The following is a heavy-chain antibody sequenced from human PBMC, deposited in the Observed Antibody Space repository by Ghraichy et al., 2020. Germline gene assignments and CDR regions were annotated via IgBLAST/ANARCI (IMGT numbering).Heavy chain of an antibody. CDR3: ARGSTVVRFFYYDGMDV. J-gene: IGHJ6*02. Sequence: GGSLRLSCVGSGFTFGSYSMNWVRQSPGKGLEWVSYITSSSRTISYADSVKGRFTISRDNAHNSLYLQMNSLRDEDTAVYYCARGSTVVRFFYYDGMDVWGLGTTVTVSS. CDR1: GFTFGSYS. D-gene: IGHD4-23*01. V-gene: IGHV3-48*02. CDR2: ITSSSRTI.